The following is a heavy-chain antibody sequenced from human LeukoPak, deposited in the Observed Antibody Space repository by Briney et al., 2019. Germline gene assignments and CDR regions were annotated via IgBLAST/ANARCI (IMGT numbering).Heavy chain of an antibody. D-gene: IGHD3-10*01. CDR3: VKDPRTPGGAFDI. CDR2: ISSSGSTI. Sequence: GGSLRLSCAASGFIFSNYEMNWVRQAPGKGLEWVSYISSSGSTICYADSVKGRFTISRDNSKNTLYLQMSSLRAEDTAVYYCVKDPRTPGGAFDIWGQGTMVTVSS. CDR1: GFIFSNYE. J-gene: IGHJ3*02. V-gene: IGHV3-48*03.